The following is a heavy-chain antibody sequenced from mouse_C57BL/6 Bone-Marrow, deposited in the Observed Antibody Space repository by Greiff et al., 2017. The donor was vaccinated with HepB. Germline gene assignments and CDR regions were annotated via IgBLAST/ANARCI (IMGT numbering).Heavy chain of an antibody. Sequence: VQLQQPGAELVKPGASVKMSCKASGYTFTSYWITWVKQRPGQGLEWIGDIYPGSGSTNYNEKFKSKATLTVDTSSSTAYMQLSSLTSEDSAVYYCARRTSYYSNYDYAMDYWGQGTSVTVSS. D-gene: IGHD2-5*01. CDR3: ARRTSYYSNYDYAMDY. CDR2: IYPGSGST. CDR1: GYTFTSYW. V-gene: IGHV1-55*01. J-gene: IGHJ4*01.